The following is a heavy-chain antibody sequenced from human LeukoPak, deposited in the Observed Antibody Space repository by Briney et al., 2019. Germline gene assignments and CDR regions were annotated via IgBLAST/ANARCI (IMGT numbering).Heavy chain of an antibody. CDR3: ATVGWELASCYFDY. CDR2: FDPEDGET. J-gene: IGHJ4*02. Sequence: ASVKVSCKVSGYTLTELSMHWVRQAPGKGLEWMGGFDPEDGETIYAQKFQGRVTMTEDTSTDTAYMELSSLRSEDTAVYYCATVGWELASCYFDYWGQGTLVTVSS. V-gene: IGHV1-24*01. CDR1: GYTLTELS. D-gene: IGHD1-26*01.